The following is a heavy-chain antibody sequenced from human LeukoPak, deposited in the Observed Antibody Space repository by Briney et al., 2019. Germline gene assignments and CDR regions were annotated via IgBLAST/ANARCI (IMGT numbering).Heavy chain of an antibody. CDR1: GYTFTGYG. CDR2: IIPIFGTA. J-gene: IGHJ5*02. CDR3: ARGSIAAAGNWLDP. V-gene: IGHV1-69*13. D-gene: IGHD6-13*01. Sequence: SVKVSCKASGYTFTGYGISWVRQAPGQGLEWMGGIIPIFGTANYAQKFQGRVTITADESTSTAYMELSSLRSEDTAVYYCARGSIAAAGNWLDPWGQGTLVTVSS.